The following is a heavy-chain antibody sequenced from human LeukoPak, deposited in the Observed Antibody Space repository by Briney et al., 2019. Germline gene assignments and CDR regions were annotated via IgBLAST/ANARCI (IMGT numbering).Heavy chain of an antibody. CDR2: IYYSGST. J-gene: IGHJ4*02. D-gene: IGHD4-17*01. V-gene: IGHV4-39*01. CDR1: GGSISSSSYS. Sequence: PSETLSLTCTVSGGSISSSSYSWGWIRQPPGKGLEWIGSIYYSGSTYYNPSLKSRVTISVDTSKNQFSLKLSSVTAADTAVYYCASPPLDYGDYSGEDYWGQGTLVTVSS. CDR3: ASPPLDYGDYSGEDY.